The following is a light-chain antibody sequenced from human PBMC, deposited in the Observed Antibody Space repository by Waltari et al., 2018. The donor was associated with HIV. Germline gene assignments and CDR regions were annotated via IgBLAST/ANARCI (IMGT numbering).Light chain of an antibody. CDR1: SSNIGAGYD. J-gene: IGLJ3*02. CDR3: QSYDSSLSDSRV. CDR2: VNS. V-gene: IGLV1-40*01. Sequence: QSVLTQPPSVSGAPGQRVTISCTGSSSNIGAGYDVHWYQQLPGTAPKLLIYVNSVRPAGGPYRFAGSKSGTSASLAITGLQEEDEADYYCQSYDSSLSDSRVFGGGTKLTVL.